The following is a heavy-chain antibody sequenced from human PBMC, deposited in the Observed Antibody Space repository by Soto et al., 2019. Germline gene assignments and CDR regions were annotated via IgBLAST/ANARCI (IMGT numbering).Heavy chain of an antibody. CDR3: ARRGSGSYYDY. J-gene: IGHJ4*02. CDR2: ISGSGGST. Sequence: EVQLLESGGGLVQPGGSLRLSCVASGFTLSSYAMRWVRQAPVKGLEWVSGISGSGGSTYYADSVKGRFTISRDNSKNTLYLQMNSLRAEDTAVYYCARRGSGSYYDYWGQGTLVTVSS. D-gene: IGHD1-26*01. CDR1: GFTLSSYA. V-gene: IGHV3-23*01.